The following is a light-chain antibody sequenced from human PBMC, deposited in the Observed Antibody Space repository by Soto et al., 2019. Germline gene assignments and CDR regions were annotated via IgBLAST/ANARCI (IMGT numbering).Light chain of an antibody. Sequence: QSVLTQPPSASGTPGQRVTISCSGSSSNIGSNFVYWYQQFPGTAPKLLIYRNNQRPSGVPDRFSGSKSGTSASLAISGLPSEDEADYYCSSYAGSNNLVFGTGTKLTVL. CDR3: SSYAGSNNLV. CDR1: SSNIGSNF. CDR2: RNN. J-gene: IGLJ1*01. V-gene: IGLV1-47*01.